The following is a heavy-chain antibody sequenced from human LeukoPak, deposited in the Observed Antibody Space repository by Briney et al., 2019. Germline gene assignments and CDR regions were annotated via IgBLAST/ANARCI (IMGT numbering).Heavy chain of an antibody. V-gene: IGHV3-21*01. CDR1: GFTFSGYW. CDR2: ISSSSSYI. J-gene: IGHJ5*02. Sequence: KAGGSLRLSCAASGFTFSGYWMHWVRQAPGKGLVWVSSISSSSSYIYYADSVKGRFTTSRDNAKNSLYLQMNSLRAEDTAVYYCARFDIAAAGAFDPWGQGTLVTVSS. CDR3: ARFDIAAAGAFDP. D-gene: IGHD6-13*01.